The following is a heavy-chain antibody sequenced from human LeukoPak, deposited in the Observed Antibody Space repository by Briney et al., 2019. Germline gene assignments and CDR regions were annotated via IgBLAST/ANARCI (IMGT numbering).Heavy chain of an antibody. J-gene: IGHJ6*02. V-gene: IGHV1-18*01. Sequence: GASVKVSCKASGYTFTSYGISWVRQAPGQGLEWMGWISAYNGNTNYAQKLQGRVTMTTDTSTSTAYMELRSLRSDDTAVYYCARGSERILLWFGESTWNYYYYGMDVWGQGTTVTVSS. CDR3: ARGSERILLWFGESTWNYYYYGMDV. CDR2: ISAYNGNT. CDR1: GYTFTSYG. D-gene: IGHD3-10*01.